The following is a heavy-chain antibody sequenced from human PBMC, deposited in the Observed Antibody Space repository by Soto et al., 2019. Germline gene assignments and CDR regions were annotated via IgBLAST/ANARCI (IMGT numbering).Heavy chain of an antibody. CDR3: AKATASGIYYYYYGMDV. V-gene: IGHV3-30*18. CDR2: ISYDGSNK. CDR1: GFTFSSYG. J-gene: IGHJ6*02. D-gene: IGHD3-10*01. Sequence: GGSLRLSCAASGFTFSSYGMHWVRQALGKGLEWVAVISYDGSNKYYADSVKGRFTISRDNSKNTLYLQMNSLRAEDTAVYYCAKATASGIYYYYYGMDVWGQGTTVTVSS.